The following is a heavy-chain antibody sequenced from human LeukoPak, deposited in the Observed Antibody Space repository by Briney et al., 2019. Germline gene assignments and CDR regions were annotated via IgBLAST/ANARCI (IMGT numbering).Heavy chain of an antibody. CDR1: GGSFSNYY. D-gene: IGHD6-13*01. V-gene: IGHV4-34*01. CDR3: ARAPVRVAAVGKYFDY. J-gene: IGHJ4*02. Sequence: SSETLSLTCAVYGGSFSNYYWSWIRQPPGKGVEWIGEIDHSGSTNYNPSLKSRLTISVDTSKKQFSLKLSSVTAADTAVYYCARAPVRVAAVGKYFDYWGQGTLVTLSS. CDR2: IDHSGST.